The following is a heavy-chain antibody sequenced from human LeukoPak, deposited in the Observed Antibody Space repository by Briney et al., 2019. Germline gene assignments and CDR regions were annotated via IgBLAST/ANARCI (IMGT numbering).Heavy chain of an antibody. V-gene: IGHV1-18*01. D-gene: IGHD6-13*01. CDR3: ARGGLLRYSSSWTPFDY. CDR1: GYTFTSYG. Sequence: ASMKGSCKASGYTFTSYGISWVRQAPGQGLEWMGWISAYNGNTNYAQKLQGRVTMTTDTSTSTAYMELRSLRSDDTAVYYCARGGLLRYSSSWTPFDYWGQGTLVTVSS. J-gene: IGHJ4*02. CDR2: ISAYNGNT.